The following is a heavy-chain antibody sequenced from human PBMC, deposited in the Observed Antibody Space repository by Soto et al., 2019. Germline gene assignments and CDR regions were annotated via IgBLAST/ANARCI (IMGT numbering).Heavy chain of an antibody. CDR2: IYSGGST. V-gene: IGHV3-23*05. CDR1: GFTFSSYA. D-gene: IGHD3-9*01. J-gene: IGHJ4*02. Sequence: GGSLRLSCAASGFTFSSYAMSWVRQAPGKGLEWVSAIYSGGSTYYADSVKGRFTISRDNSKNTLYLQMNSLRAEDTAVYYCAGSPYDILPGWWGQGTLVTVSS. CDR3: AGSPYDILPGW.